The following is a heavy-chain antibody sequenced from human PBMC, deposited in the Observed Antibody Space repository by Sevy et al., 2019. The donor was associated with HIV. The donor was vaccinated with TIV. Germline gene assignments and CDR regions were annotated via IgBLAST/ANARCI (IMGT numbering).Heavy chain of an antibody. D-gene: IGHD2-15*01. Sequence: GGSLRLSCAASGFTFSTYTMNWVRQAPGKGLEWVSAISGSGGSTYYADSVEGRFTISRDKSKNTVFLQMNSLRAEDTAIDYCAKGDRTFYGMDVWGQGTTVTVSS. CDR1: GFTFSTYT. V-gene: IGHV3-23*01. J-gene: IGHJ6*02. CDR3: AKGDRTFYGMDV. CDR2: ISGSGGST.